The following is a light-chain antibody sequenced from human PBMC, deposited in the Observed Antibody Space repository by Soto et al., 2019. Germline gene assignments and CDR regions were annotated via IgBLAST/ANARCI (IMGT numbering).Light chain of an antibody. V-gene: IGKV3-11*01. CDR3: QQRNSWPRT. J-gene: IGKJ2*01. CDR1: QNIASD. Sequence: EIVLSQSPATLSLSPGERATLSCRASQNIASDLAWYQQIPGQAPRLLIWDASNRATGVPGRFSGSGSGADFTLTISSLEPEDSAVYYCQQRNSWPRTFGQGTKLEIQ. CDR2: DAS.